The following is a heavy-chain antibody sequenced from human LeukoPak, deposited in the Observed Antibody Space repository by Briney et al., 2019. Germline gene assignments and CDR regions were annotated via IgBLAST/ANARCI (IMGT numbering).Heavy chain of an antibody. J-gene: IGHJ3*02. Sequence: RASVKVSCKASGYTFTGYYMHWVRQAPGQGLEWMGWINPNSGGTNYAQKFQGRVTMTRDTSISTAYMELSRLRSDDTAVYYWASGIAVAVDAFDIWGQGTMVTVSS. D-gene: IGHD6-19*01. V-gene: IGHV1-2*02. CDR3: ASGIAVAVDAFDI. CDR1: GYTFTGYY. CDR2: INPNSGGT.